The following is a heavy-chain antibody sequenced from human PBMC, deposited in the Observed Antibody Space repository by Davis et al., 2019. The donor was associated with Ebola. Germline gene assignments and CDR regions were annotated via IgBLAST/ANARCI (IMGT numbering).Heavy chain of an antibody. Sequence: ASVKVSCKASGGTFSSYAISWVRQAPGQGLEWMGWINPHNGNTNYAQNVQGRVTMTTDTSTSTAHMELRSLRSDDTAVYYCARDRTTMVRGVLIEDYYYGLDVWGQGSTVTVSS. D-gene: IGHD3-10*01. CDR3: ARDRTTMVRGVLIEDYYYGLDV. CDR2: INPHNGNT. V-gene: IGHV1-18*01. J-gene: IGHJ6*02. CDR1: GGTFSSYA.